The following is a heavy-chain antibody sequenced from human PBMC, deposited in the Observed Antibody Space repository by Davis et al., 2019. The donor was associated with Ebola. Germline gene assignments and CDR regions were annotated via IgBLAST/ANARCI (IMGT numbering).Heavy chain of an antibody. J-gene: IGHJ4*02. V-gene: IGHV1-69*04. CDR3: ATEARQYSDPFGPPRLD. CDR2: IIPMLGIP. D-gene: IGHD2/OR15-2a*01. CDR1: GGTFSTSP. Sequence: SVTVSCKASGGTFSTSPISWVRQAPGQGLEWMGRIIPMLGIPDYAQKFQDRITITADKSPTTSYMALNSLRSEDTAVYYCATEARQYSDPFGPPRLDWGQGTLVTVSS.